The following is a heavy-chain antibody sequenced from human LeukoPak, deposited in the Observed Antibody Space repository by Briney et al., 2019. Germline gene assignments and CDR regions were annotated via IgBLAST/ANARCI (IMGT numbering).Heavy chain of an antibody. CDR1: GFSFSSYG. CDR3: AREVTNDAFDI. CDR2: IWSDGRNK. V-gene: IGHV3-33*01. J-gene: IGHJ3*02. Sequence: GGSLRLSCAASGFSFSSYGMHWVRQAPGKGLEWVAVIWSDGRNKFYADSVKGRFTVSRDNSKNTLFLQMSGLRADDTALYYCAREVTNDAFDIWGQGTMVTVSS. D-gene: IGHD4-17*01.